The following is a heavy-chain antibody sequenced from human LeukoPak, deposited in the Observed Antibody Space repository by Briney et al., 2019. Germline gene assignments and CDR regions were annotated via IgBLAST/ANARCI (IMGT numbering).Heavy chain of an antibody. J-gene: IGHJ4*02. D-gene: IGHD3-10*01. Sequence: PGGSLRLSCAASGFTVSSNYMSWVRQAPGKGLEWVSVIYSGDSTYYADSVKGRFTISRDNSKNTLYLQMNSLRAEDTAVYYCARGPRTTNYGSGSYYDDYWGQGTLVTVSS. CDR1: GFTVSSNY. V-gene: IGHV3-53*01. CDR2: IYSGDST. CDR3: ARGPRTTNYGSGSYYDDY.